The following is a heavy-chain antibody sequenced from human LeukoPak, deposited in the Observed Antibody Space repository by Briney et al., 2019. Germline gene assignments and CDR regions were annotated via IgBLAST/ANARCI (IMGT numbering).Heavy chain of an antibody. V-gene: IGHV1-18*01. D-gene: IGHD6-6*01. CDR2: ISAYNGNT. J-gene: IGHJ6*03. Sequence: ASVKVSCKASGYTFTSYGISGERQAPGQGLAWMGWISAYNGNTNYAQKLQGRVTMTTDTSTSTAYMELRSLRSDDTAVYYCARTGIAARRYYYYYMDVWGKGTTVTVSS. CDR3: ARTGIAARRYYYYYMDV. CDR1: GYTFTSYG.